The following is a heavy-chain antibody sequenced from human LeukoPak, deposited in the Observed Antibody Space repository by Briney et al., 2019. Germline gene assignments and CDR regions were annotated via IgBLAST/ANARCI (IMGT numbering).Heavy chain of an antibody. Sequence: ASVKVSCKASGFTFTNHAMNWVRQAPGQRLEWMGWINAGNGNTKYSQRFQDRVTITRDTSANTAYMELSSLRSEDTAVYYCARGIWVRKDRGYYSDYWGQGTLVTVSS. D-gene: IGHD3-10*01. J-gene: IGHJ4*02. CDR3: ARGIWVRKDRGYYSDY. CDR2: INAGNGNT. V-gene: IGHV1-3*01. CDR1: GFTFTNHA.